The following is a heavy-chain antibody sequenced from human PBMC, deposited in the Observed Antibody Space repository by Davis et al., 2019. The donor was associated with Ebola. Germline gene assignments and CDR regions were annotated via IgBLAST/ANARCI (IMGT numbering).Heavy chain of an antibody. D-gene: IGHD3-10*01. J-gene: IGHJ6*02. CDR1: GGSFSGYY. Sequence: MPSETLSLTCAVYGGSFSGYYWSWIRQPPGKGLEWIGEINHSGSTNYNPSLKSRVTISADTSKNQFSLKLSSVTAADTAVYYCARRGRARGMDVWGQGTTVTVSS. V-gene: IGHV4-34*01. CDR3: ARRGRARGMDV. CDR2: INHSGST.